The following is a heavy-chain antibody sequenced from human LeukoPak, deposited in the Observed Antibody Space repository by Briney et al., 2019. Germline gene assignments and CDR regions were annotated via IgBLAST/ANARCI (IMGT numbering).Heavy chain of an antibody. CDR2: IYYSGST. J-gene: IGHJ6*03. CDR3: ARAREKSSWRLGEFHYYYYMDG. D-gene: IGHD3-10*01. V-gene: IGHV4-59*01. Sequence: SGTLSLTCIVSAGSISIDYWSWIRQPPGKGLEWMGNIYYSGSTKYNLSLKSRVTISLDTSKNQFSLKLTSVTAADTAIYYCARAREKSSWRLGEFHYYYYMDGWGKGTTVTISS. CDR1: AGSISIDY.